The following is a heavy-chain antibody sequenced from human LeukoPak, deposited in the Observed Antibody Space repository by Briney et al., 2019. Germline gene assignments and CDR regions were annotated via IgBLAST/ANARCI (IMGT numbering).Heavy chain of an antibody. CDR2: ISSSSSYI. V-gene: IGHV3-21*01. Sequence: KPGGSLRLSCAASGFTFSNYNLIWVRQAPGKGLEWVSSISSSSSYIYYADSVKGRFSISRDNAKNSLYLQMNSLRAEDTAVYYCARVPYYYDTTGAPKDWYFDLWGRGTLVTVSS. CDR3: ARVPYYYDTTGAPKDWYFDL. CDR1: GFTFSNYN. D-gene: IGHD3-22*01. J-gene: IGHJ2*01.